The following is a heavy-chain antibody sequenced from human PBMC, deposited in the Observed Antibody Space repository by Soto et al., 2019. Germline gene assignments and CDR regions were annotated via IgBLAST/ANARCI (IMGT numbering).Heavy chain of an antibody. D-gene: IGHD3-22*01. V-gene: IGHV3-48*03. CDR2: TSGSGSTI. CDR1: GFTFGSYE. CDR3: VRGSRDYYDSSGFEY. J-gene: IGHJ4*01. Sequence: GGPLRFPCEASGFTFGSYEMNWVRQAPGKGLEWVSHTSGSGSTIYYADFLKGRFTIYRDNAKNSRYLQMNSLRAEDTAVYYCVRGSRDYYDSSGFEYWGHGTLVTVSS.